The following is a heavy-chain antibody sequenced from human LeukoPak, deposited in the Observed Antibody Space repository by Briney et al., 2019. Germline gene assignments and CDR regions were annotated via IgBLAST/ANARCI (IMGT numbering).Heavy chain of an antibody. CDR3: ARGSRVLRLGELSFPG. D-gene: IGHD3-16*02. CDR2: ISSSSSYI. V-gene: IGHV3-21*01. Sequence: GGSLRLSCAASGFTLSSYSMNWVRQAPGKGLEWVSSISSSSSYIYYADSVKGRFTISRDNAKNSLYLQMNSLRAEDTAVYYCARGSRVLRLGELSFPGGGQGTLVTVSS. CDR1: GFTLSSYS. J-gene: IGHJ4*02.